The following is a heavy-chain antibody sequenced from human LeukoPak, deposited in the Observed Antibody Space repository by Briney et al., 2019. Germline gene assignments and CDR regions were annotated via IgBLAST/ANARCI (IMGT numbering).Heavy chain of an antibody. CDR1: GGSISSYY. CDR2: IYYSGST. D-gene: IGHD3-3*01. Sequence: PSETLSLTCTVSGGSISSYYWSWIRQPPGKGLEWIGYIYYSGSTNYNPSLQSRVTISVDTSKNQFSLKLSSVTAADTAVYYCARLRFLEWRLDYWGQGTLVTVSS. J-gene: IGHJ4*02. CDR3: ARLRFLEWRLDY. V-gene: IGHV4-59*01.